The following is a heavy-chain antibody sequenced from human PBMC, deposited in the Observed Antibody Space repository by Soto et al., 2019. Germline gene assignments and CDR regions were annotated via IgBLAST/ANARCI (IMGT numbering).Heavy chain of an antibody. CDR1: GGSISSYY. V-gene: IGHV4-59*01. CDR2: IYYSGST. CDR3: AREPSSYYYESSKAFDI. D-gene: IGHD3-22*01. J-gene: IGHJ3*02. Sequence: SETLSLTCTASGGSISSYYWSWIRQPPGKGLEWIGYIYYSGSTNYNPSLKSRVTISVDTSKNQFSLKLSSVTAADTAVYYCAREPSSYYYESSKAFDIWGKGTMVT.